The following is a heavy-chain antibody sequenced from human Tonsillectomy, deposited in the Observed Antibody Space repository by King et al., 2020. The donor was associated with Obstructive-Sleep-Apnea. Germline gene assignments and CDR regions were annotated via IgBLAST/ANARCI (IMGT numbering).Heavy chain of an antibody. V-gene: IGHV3-66*01. Sequence: VQLVESGGGLVQPGGSLRLSCAASGFTVSSNYMRWVRQAPGKGLEGVSCIYSGCSNYYSDSVKGRFTISRDNSKNTRYLQMNSLRAEDTAVYYCARDSNPSGTTGYWGQGTLVTVSS. CDR3: ARDSNPSGTTGY. CDR2: IYSGCSN. CDR1: GFTVSSNY. J-gene: IGHJ4*02. D-gene: IGHD2/OR15-2a*01.